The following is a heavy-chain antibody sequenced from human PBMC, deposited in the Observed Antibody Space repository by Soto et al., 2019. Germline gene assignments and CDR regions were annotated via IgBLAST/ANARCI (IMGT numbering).Heavy chain of an antibody. D-gene: IGHD1-26*01. CDR1: GYTFTNYA. Sequence: GASVKVSCKASGYTFTNYAMHWVRQAPGQRLEWMGWINAGNGNTKYSQKLQGRVTITRDTSASTAYMELSSLRSEDTAVYYCARWVGGNYFHYWGQGTLVTVSS. CDR3: ARWVGGNYFHY. V-gene: IGHV1-3*01. CDR2: INAGNGNT. J-gene: IGHJ4*02.